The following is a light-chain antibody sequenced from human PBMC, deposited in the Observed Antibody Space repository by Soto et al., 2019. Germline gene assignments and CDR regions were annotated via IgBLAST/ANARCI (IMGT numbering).Light chain of an antibody. V-gene: IGLV2-14*01. CDR3: NSYTSSSTYV. Sequence: QSVLTQPASVSGSPGQSITISCTGTSSDVGRYNYVSWYQQHPGKAPKLIIYDVINRPSGVSNRFSGSKSGNTASLTISGLQAEDEADYYCNSYTSSSTYVFGTGTQLTVL. J-gene: IGLJ1*01. CDR2: DVI. CDR1: SSDVGRYNY.